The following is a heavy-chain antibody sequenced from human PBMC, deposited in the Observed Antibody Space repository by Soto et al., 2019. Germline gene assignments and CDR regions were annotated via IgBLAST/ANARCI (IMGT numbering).Heavy chain of an antibody. D-gene: IGHD2-8*01. J-gene: IGHJ6*02. CDR2: ISTYKGNT. CDR3: ARDPYHVLMVNAPNLYGMDV. Sequence: QVQLVQSGAEVKKPGASVKVSCKASGYTFTTYDIGGVLQAPGQGLDWMGRISTYKGNTNYPQGLRGRLTITTDTSTTTAYMELRSLRSDDTAVYYCARDPYHVLMVNAPNLYGMDVWGQGTTVTVSS. V-gene: IGHV1-18*01. CDR1: GYTFTTYD.